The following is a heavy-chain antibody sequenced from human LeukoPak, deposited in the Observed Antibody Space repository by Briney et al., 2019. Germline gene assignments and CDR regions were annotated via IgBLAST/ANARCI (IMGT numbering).Heavy chain of an antibody. V-gene: IGHV3-30*02. J-gene: IGHJ4*02. CDR2: IRYDGSNK. Sequence: GGSLRLSCAASGFIFNSYGMHWVRQAPGKGLEWVAFIRYDGSNKYYADSVKGRFTISRDNAKNSLYLEMKSLRAEDTAAYFCARDRDYGTFDYWGQGTLVTVSS. D-gene: IGHD4-17*01. CDR1: GFIFNSYG. CDR3: ARDRDYGTFDY.